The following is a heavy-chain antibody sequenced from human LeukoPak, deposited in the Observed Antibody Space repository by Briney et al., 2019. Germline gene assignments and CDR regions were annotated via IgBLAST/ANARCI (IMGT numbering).Heavy chain of an antibody. CDR3: AFGGNSGLDY. CDR1: GGSFSGYY. V-gene: IGHV4-34*01. D-gene: IGHD4-23*01. CDR2: INHSGST. J-gene: IGHJ4*02. Sequence: SETLSLTCAVYGGSFSGYYWSWIRQPPGKGLEWIGEINHSGSTNYNPSLKSRVTISVDTSKNQFSLKLSSVTAADTAVYYCAFGGNSGLDYWGQGTLVTVSS.